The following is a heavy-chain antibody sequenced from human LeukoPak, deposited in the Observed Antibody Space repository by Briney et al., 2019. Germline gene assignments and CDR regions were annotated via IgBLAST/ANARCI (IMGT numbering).Heavy chain of an antibody. CDR2: INHSGST. D-gene: IGHD3-10*01. Sequence: SETLSLTCAVYGGSFSGYYWSWIRQPPGKGLEWIGEINHSGSTNYNPSLKSRVTISVDTSKNQFSLKLSSVTAADTAVYYCASQGSTLWFGELWVFDYWGQGTLVTVSS. V-gene: IGHV4-34*01. J-gene: IGHJ4*02. CDR3: ASQGSTLWFGELWVFDY. CDR1: GGSFSGYY.